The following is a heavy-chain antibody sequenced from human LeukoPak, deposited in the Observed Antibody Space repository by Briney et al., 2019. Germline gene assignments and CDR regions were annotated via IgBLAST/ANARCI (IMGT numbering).Heavy chain of an antibody. CDR1: GGSFSGYY. CDR3: ARELYNWNGRRHAIDI. D-gene: IGHD1-20*01. J-gene: IGHJ3*02. CDR2: INHSGST. V-gene: IGHV4-34*01. Sequence: PSETLSLTCAVYGGSFSGYYWSWIRQPPGKGLEWIGEINHSGSTNYNPSLKSRVTISVDTSKNQFSLKLSSVTAADTAVYYCARELYNWNGRRHAIDIWGQGTMVTVSS.